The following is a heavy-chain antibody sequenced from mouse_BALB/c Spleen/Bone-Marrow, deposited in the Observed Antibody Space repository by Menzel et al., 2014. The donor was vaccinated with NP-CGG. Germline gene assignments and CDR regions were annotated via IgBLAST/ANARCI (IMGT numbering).Heavy chain of an antibody. J-gene: IGHJ4*01. Sequence: VQLQQSGAELARPGASVKLSCKASGYTFTTYWMQWVKQRPGQGLEWIGAIYPGDGDTRYTQKFKGKATLTADKSSSTAYMQLSSLASEDSAVYYCAGYYRYDGGYAMAYWGQGTSVTVSS. CDR1: GYTFTTYW. CDR3: AGYYRYDGGYAMAY. CDR2: IYPGDGDT. D-gene: IGHD2-14*01. V-gene: IGHV1-87*01.